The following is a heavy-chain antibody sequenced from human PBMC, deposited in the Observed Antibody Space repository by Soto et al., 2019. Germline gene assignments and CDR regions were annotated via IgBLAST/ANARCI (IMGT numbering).Heavy chain of an antibody. Sequence: QVQLVQSGAEVRKPGSSVKVSCKASGGTFSSYAVSWVRQAPGQGLEWMGGINPIFGTADYAQKFQGRVTVTADESTTTAYMELSSPTSEDTAMYYCARALVSRGFAFDYWGQGTLVTVSS. J-gene: IGHJ4*02. CDR2: INPIFGTA. CDR1: GGTFSSYA. V-gene: IGHV1-69*01. D-gene: IGHD3-10*01. CDR3: ARALVSRGFAFDY.